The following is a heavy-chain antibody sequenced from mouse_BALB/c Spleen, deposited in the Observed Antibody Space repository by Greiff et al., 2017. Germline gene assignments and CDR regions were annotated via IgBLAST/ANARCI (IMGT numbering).Heavy chain of an antibody. J-gene: IGHJ4*01. CDR1: GFTFTDYY. Sequence: DVKLVESGGGLVQPGGSLRLSCATSGFTFTDYYLSWVRQPPGKALEWLGFIRNKANGYTTEYSASVKGRFTISRDNSQSILYLQMNTLRAEDSATYYCARDDAMDDWGQGTSGTVSS. CDR3: ARDDAMDD. CDR2: IRNKANGYTT. V-gene: IGHV7-3*02.